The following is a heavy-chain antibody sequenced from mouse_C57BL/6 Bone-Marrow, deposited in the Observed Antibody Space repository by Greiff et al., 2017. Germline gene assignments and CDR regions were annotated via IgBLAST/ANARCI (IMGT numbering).Heavy chain of an antibody. D-gene: IGHD2-4*01. CDR2: IYPGSGST. Sequence: QVQLQQSGAELVKPGASVKMSCKASGYTFTSYWLTWVKQRPGQGLEWIGDIYPGSGSTNYNEKFKSKATLTVDTSSSTAYMQLSSLTSEDSAVYYCARRGYDLPWFAYWGQGTLVTVSA. J-gene: IGHJ3*01. CDR3: ARRGYDLPWFAY. V-gene: IGHV1-55*01. CDR1: GYTFTSYW.